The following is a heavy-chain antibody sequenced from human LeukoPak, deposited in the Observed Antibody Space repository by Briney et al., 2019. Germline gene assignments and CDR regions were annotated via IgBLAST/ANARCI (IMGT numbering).Heavy chain of an antibody. D-gene: IGHD3-22*01. CDR3: ARKGDHYDRSGYFHYFDY. CDR1: GFAFSNYW. CDR2: IKEDGSER. Sequence: GGSLRLSCAASGFAFSNYWMSWVRQAPGKGLEWVASIKEDGSERYYVDSMRGRFTISRDNAKNSLLPQMNSLRVEDTAVYYCARKGDHYDRSGYFHYFDYWGQGTLLTVSS. V-gene: IGHV3-7*01. J-gene: IGHJ4*02.